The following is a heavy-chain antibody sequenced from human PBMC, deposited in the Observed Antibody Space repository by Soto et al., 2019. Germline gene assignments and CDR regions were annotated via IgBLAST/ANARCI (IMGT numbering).Heavy chain of an antibody. V-gene: IGHV1-18*01. CDR1: GYSFDSYG. CDR3: ARGTERGWYGDY. Sequence: ASVKVSCKASGYSFDSYGLNWVRQAPGQSLEWMGWISGRNGKTKYAEKFQGRVTMTTDTSTNTAYMELRSLTTDDTAVYYCARGTERGWYGDYWGQGTLVTVSS. CDR2: ISGRNGKT. J-gene: IGHJ4*02. D-gene: IGHD2-15*01.